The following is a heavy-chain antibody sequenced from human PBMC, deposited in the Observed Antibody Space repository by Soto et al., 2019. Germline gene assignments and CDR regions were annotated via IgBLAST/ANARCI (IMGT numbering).Heavy chain of an antibody. V-gene: IGHV6-1*01. D-gene: IGHD3-16*01. CDR3: ARGAFREFGTFDV. Sequence: PSQTLSLTCAISGDSVSSTSAAWNWIRQSPSRGLEWLGRTYYRSKWFNDYAGSVKSRIIIHPDTSKNQFSLQLNSVTPEDTAVYYCARGAFREFGTFDVWGQGTMVTVSS. J-gene: IGHJ3*01. CDR2: TYYRSKWFN. CDR1: GDSVSSTSAA.